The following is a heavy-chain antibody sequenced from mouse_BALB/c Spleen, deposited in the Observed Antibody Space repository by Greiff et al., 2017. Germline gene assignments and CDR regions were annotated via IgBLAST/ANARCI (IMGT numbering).Heavy chain of an antibody. V-gene: IGHV1S81*02. CDR1: GYTFTSYW. D-gene: IGHD1-2*01. CDR3: ARAPYYGYGDFDY. Sequence: VQLQQPGAELVKPGASVKLSCKASGYTFTSYWMHWVKQRPGQGLEWIGEINPSNGRTNYNEKFKSKATLTVDKSSSTAYMQLSSLTSEDSAVYYCARAPYYGYGDFDYWGQGTTLTVSS. CDR2: INPSNGRT. J-gene: IGHJ2*01.